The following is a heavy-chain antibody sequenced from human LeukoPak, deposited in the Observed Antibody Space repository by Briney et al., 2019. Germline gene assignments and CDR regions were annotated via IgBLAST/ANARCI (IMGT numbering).Heavy chain of an antibody. V-gene: IGHV6-1*01. CDR1: GDSVSSNSAA. D-gene: IGHD3-10*01. J-gene: IGHJ5*02. CDR3: ARARGLWFGEPYWFDP. Sequence: SQTLSLTCAISGDSVSSNSAAWNWIRQSPSRGLEWLGRTYYRSKWYNDYAVSVKSRITINPDTSKNQFSLQLNSVTPEDTAVYYCARARGLWFGEPYWFDPWGQGTLVTVSS. CDR2: TYYRSKWYN.